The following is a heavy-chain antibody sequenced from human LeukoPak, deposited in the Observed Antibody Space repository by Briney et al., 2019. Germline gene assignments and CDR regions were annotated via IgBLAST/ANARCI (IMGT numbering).Heavy chain of an antibody. CDR3: ARVLAAYYFDY. Sequence: PSETLSLTCTVSGGSISSSSYYWGWIRQPPGKGLEWIGSIYYSGSTYYNPSLKSRVTISVDTSKNQFSLKLGSMTAADTAVYYCARVLAAYYFDYWGQGTLVTVSS. CDR2: IYYSGST. V-gene: IGHV4-39*07. CDR1: GGSISSSSYY. D-gene: IGHD6-6*01. J-gene: IGHJ4*02.